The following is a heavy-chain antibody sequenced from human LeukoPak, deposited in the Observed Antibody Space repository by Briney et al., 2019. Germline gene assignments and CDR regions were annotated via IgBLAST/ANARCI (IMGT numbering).Heavy chain of an antibody. CDR2: IYYSGST. V-gene: IGHV4-59*08. CDR1: GGSISSYY. D-gene: IGHD3-16*01. Sequence: SETLSLTCTVSGGSISSYYWSWIRQPPGKGLEWIGYIYYSGSTNYNPSLKSRVTISVDTSKNQFSLKLSSVTAADTAVYFCARGGESTKTDKNDYWGQGTLVTVSS. J-gene: IGHJ4*02. CDR3: ARGGESTKTDKNDY.